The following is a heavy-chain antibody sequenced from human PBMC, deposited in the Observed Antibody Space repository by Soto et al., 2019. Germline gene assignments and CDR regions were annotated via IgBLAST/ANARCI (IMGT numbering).Heavy chain of an antibody. CDR2: ISAYNGNT. D-gene: IGHD2-21*01. CDR1: GYTFTSYG. CDR3: ARAPGVVVVNAPLH. J-gene: IGHJ4*02. Sequence: ASVKVSCKASGYTFTSYGISWVRQAPGQGLEWMGWISAYNGNTNYAQKLQGRVTMTTDTSTSTAYMELRSLRSDDTAVYYCARAPGVVVVNAPLHWGQGTLVTVSS. V-gene: IGHV1-18*01.